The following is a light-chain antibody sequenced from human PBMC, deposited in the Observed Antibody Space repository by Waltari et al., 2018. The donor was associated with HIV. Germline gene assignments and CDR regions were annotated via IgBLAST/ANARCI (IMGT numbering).Light chain of an antibody. Sequence: DIVVTQSPDSLVVSLGERATINCRSSRKLLYRDNNKNYLAWYRQKPGQPPKRLIYCAPTRESGVPDRLSDSGSGTDFALTISNLQPEDVAVYYCQQYHSVPYTFGQGTRLEI. CDR2: CAP. J-gene: IGKJ2*01. CDR3: QQYHSVPYT. V-gene: IGKV4-1*01. CDR1: RKLLYRDNNKNY.